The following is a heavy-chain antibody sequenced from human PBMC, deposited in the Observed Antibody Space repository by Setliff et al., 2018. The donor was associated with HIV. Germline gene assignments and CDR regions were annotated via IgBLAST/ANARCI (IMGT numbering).Heavy chain of an antibody. CDR2: IYYSGST. Sequence: SLTCTVSGGSISSYYWSWIRQPPGKGLEWIGYIYYSGSTNYNPSLKSRVTISVDTPKNQFSLKLSSVIAADTAVYYCARIFGDQGYYYGMDVWGQGTTVTVSS. CDR1: GGSISSYY. V-gene: IGHV4-59*01. J-gene: IGHJ6*02. CDR3: ARIFGDQGYYYGMDV. D-gene: IGHD3-3*01.